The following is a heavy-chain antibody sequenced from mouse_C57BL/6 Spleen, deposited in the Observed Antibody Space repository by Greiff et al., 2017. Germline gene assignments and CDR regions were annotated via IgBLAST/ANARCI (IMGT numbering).Heavy chain of an antibody. CDR1: GYTFTSYW. CDR2: IYPGSGST. Sequence: QVQLQQPGTELVKPGASVKLSCKASGYTFTSYWMHWVKQRPGQGLEWIGDIYPGSGSTNYNEKFKSKATLTVDTSSSTAYMQLSSLTSEDSAVYYCAVYYSNYYAMDYWGQGTSVTVSS. J-gene: IGHJ4*01. CDR3: AVYYSNYYAMDY. V-gene: IGHV1-55*01. D-gene: IGHD2-5*01.